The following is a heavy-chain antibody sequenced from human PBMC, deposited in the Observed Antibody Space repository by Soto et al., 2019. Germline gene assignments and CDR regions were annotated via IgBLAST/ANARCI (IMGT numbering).Heavy chain of an antibody. CDR3: ARGGGVTATFDY. J-gene: IGHJ4*02. V-gene: IGHV4-61*01. CDR2: IYYSGNT. Sequence: SETLSLTCTVSGDSVGSGNYYWSWIRQPPGKGLQWISYIYYSGNTNDNPSLKSRVIISVDTSKNQFSLKLSSVATADTAVYYCARGGGVTATFDYWGQGILVTVSS. CDR1: GDSVGSGNYY. D-gene: IGHD5-18*01.